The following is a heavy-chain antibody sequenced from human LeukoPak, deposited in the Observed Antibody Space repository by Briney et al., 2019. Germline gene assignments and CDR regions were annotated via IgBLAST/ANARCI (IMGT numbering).Heavy chain of an antibody. CDR1: GGSVCYNY. CDR2: LSSGGIT. Sequence: GGSLRLSCVVSGGSVCYNYMSWVRQAPGKGLEFVSVLSSGGITYYADSVKGRFTITRDNSKNTLSLEMNTLSADDAAVYYCHICGFWGQGTLVTVSS. V-gene: IGHV3-53*01. CDR3: HICGF. D-gene: IGHD2-2*01. J-gene: IGHJ4*02.